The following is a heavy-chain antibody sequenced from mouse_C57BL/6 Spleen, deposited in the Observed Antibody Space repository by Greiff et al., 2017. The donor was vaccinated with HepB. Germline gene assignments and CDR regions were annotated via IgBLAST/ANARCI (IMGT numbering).Heavy chain of an antibody. CDR2: ISSGGSYT. D-gene: IGHD4-1*01. Sequence: EVQGVESGGDLVKPGGSLKLSCAASGFTFSSYGMSWVRQTPDKRLEWVATISSGGSYTYYPDSVKGRFTISRDNAKNTLYLQMSSLKSEDTAMYYCARLALGRGYYFDYWGQGTTLTVSS. J-gene: IGHJ2*01. CDR1: GFTFSSYG. V-gene: IGHV5-6*01. CDR3: ARLALGRGYYFDY.